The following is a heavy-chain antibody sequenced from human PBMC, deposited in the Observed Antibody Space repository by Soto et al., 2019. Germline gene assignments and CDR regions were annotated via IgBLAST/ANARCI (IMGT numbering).Heavy chain of an antibody. CDR2: IKQDGSEG. J-gene: IGHJ3*02. D-gene: IGHD6-19*01. Sequence: PGGSVRLSCAASRFTFSTYWLSWVRQAPGKGLEWVANIKQDGSEGYYVDSVRGRFTISRDNAKNSLYLQRNSLRADDTAVYYCARSQWLANDAFDIWGQGTMVTVSS. V-gene: IGHV3-7*03. CDR3: ARSQWLANDAFDI. CDR1: RFTFSTYW.